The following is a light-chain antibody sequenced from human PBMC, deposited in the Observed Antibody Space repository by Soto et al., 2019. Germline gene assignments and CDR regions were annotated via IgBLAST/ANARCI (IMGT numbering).Light chain of an antibody. CDR2: YAT. V-gene: IGKV3-15*01. Sequence: EIVMTQSPATLSVSPGARVTLSCRASQSVINNLARHQHKPGQAPRLIFAYATPGATVRPARFTGSGYGTAFTLSINSLRSVDIAGCYCQKFHRWPVTFGGGAK. CDR1: QSVINN. CDR3: QKFHRWPVT. J-gene: IGKJ4*01.